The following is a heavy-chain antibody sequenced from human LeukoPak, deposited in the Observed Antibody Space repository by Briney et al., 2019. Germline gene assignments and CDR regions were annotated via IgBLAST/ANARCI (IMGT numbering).Heavy chain of an antibody. D-gene: IGHD5-12*01. Sequence: SETLALTCALYGGSFTGYYWRWIRQPPGKGLEWIGEINHSGSTKYNPSLKSRVTISVDTSTKQFFLSLTSVTAADTAVYYCACHAVRYSAYDREEDAFDIWGQGTMVTVSS. V-gene: IGHV4-34*01. CDR2: INHSGST. CDR3: ACHAVRYSAYDREEDAFDI. CDR1: GGSFTGYY. J-gene: IGHJ3*02.